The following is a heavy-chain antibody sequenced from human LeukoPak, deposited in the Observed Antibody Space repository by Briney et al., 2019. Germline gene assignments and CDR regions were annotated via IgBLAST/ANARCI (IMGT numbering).Heavy chain of an antibody. J-gene: IGHJ4*02. CDR3: ARDRVGYSYGPDY. CDR2: KRYDGSKK. CDR1: GITFSTYG. V-gene: IGHV3-33*01. D-gene: IGHD5-18*01. Sequence: GGSLRLSCAASGITFSTYGMHWVRQAPGKGLGWVAVKRYDGSKKYYADSVKGRFTISRDNSKNTLYLQMNSLRAEDTAVYYCARDRVGYSYGPDYWGQGTLVTVSS.